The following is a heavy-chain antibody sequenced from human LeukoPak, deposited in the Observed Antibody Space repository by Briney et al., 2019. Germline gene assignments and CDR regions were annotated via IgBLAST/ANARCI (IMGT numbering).Heavy chain of an antibody. J-gene: IGHJ6*02. Sequence: SETLSLTCTVSGGSISNYYWSWLRQPPGKGLEWIGYIYFSGTTNINPSLKSRVTISVDMSKNQFSLKLSSVTAADTAVYYCAREDPQTAVPEGLDVWGQGTTVTVSS. V-gene: IGHV4-59*01. CDR1: GGSISNYY. CDR3: AREDPQTAVPEGLDV. CDR2: IYFSGTT. D-gene: IGHD4-17*01.